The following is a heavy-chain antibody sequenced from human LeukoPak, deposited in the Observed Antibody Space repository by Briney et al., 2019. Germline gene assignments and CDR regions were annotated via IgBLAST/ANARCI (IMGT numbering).Heavy chain of an antibody. CDR3: ARAGYSSSWLES. D-gene: IGHD6-13*01. CDR1: GFTFSSHW. CDR2: INTDGSST. V-gene: IGHV3-74*03. Sequence: GGSLRLSCAASGFTFSSHWMHRVRQAPGKGLVWVSRINTDGSSTTYADSVKGRFTISRDNAKNTVYLQMNSLRAEDTAVYYCARAGYSSSWLESWGQGTLVTVSS. J-gene: IGHJ4*02.